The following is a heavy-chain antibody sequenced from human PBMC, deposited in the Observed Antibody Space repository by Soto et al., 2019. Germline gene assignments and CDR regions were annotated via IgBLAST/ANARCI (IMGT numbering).Heavy chain of an antibody. CDR1: GFTVSSNY. Sequence: EVQLVESGGGVIQPGGSLRLSCAASGFTVSSNYMSWVRQAPGKGLEWVSVIYSGGSTYYADSVKGRFTISRDNSKNTLYLQMNSLRAEDTAVYYCARAVGYYDSSGYYYGYWGQGTLVTVSS. D-gene: IGHD3-22*01. CDR3: ARAVGYYDSSGYYYGY. J-gene: IGHJ4*02. CDR2: IYSGGST. V-gene: IGHV3-53*01.